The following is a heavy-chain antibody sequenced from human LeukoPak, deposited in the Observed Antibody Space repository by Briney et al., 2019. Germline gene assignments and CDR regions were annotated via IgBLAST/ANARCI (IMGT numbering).Heavy chain of an antibody. D-gene: IGHD6-13*01. CDR3: ARGSSPWGWFDP. J-gene: IGHJ5*02. Sequence: GESLKISCKGSGYSFTSYWIGWVRQMPGKGPEWMGIIYPGDSDTRYSPSFQGQVTVSADRSINTTYLQWSSLRASDTAIYYCARGSSPWGWFDPWGQGTLVTVSS. CDR1: GYSFTSYW. CDR2: IYPGDSDT. V-gene: IGHV5-51*01.